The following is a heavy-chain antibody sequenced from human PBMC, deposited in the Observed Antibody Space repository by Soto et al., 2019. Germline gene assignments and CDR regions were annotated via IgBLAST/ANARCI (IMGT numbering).Heavy chain of an antibody. J-gene: IGHJ6*02. Sequence: GGSLRLSCEVSGLSFSSSWMSWVRQAPGKGLEWVADIDPVGSQVVYVASVMGRFTVSRDNAKKSLFLQMNSLRAEDTAVYYCARVPEYQLLWVDYYYGMDVWGQGTTVTVSS. V-gene: IGHV3-7*01. D-gene: IGHD2-2*01. CDR1: GLSFSSSW. CDR3: ARVPEYQLLWVDYYYGMDV. CDR2: IDPVGSQV.